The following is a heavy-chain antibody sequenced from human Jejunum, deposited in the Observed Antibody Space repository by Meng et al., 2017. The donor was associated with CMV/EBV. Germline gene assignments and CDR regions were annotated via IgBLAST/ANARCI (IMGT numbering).Heavy chain of an antibody. V-gene: IGHV3-21*01. Sequence: SGFMFSIYAMHWVRQATGKGLELVASITSTGADMYYTDSVKGRFTISRDNPKNSLFLQMNSLRAEDTAIYHCVRDFDWFDPWGQGTLVTVSS. J-gene: IGHJ5*02. CDR2: ITSTGADM. CDR1: GFMFSIYA. CDR3: VRDFDWFDP.